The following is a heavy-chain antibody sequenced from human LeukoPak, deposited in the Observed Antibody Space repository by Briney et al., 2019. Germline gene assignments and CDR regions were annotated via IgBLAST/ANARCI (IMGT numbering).Heavy chain of an antibody. D-gene: IGHD3-3*01. Sequence: GGSLRLTCAASGFSFSSYWMSWVRQAPGKGLEWVANINPDGSNMLYVDSVKGRFTISRDNAKNSLYLQMNNLRAEDTAVYFCVSGFLQWLYWGQGTLVTVSS. CDR3: VSGFLQWLY. CDR2: INPDGSNM. J-gene: IGHJ4*02. V-gene: IGHV3-7*01. CDR1: GFSFSSYW.